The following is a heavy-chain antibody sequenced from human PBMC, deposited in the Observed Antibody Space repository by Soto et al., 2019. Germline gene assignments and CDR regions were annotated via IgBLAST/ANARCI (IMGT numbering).Heavy chain of an antibody. D-gene: IGHD6-13*01. CDR3: ARPCLYSSNPHYYYYGMDV. CDR2: KSYDGTNE. CDR1: GFTFSSYP. J-gene: IGHJ6*02. V-gene: IGHV3-30-3*01. Sequence: QVQLVESGGGVVQPGRSLRLSCAASGFTFSSYPMDWVRQAPGKGLEWVAVKSYDGTNEHYADSVKGRFTISRDNSKNTLYLQMNSLRAEDTAVYYCARPCLYSSNPHYYYYGMDVWGQGTTVTVSS.